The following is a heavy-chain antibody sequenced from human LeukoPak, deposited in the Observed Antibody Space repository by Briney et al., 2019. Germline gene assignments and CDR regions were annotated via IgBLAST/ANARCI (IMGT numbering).Heavy chain of an antibody. V-gene: IGHV1-69*04. CDR3: ARDLTGGGLGY. D-gene: IGHD5-24*01. CDR2: IIPILGIA. Sequence: SVKVSCKASGGTFSSYAISWVRQDPGQGLEWMGRIIPILGIANYAQKFQGRVTITADKSTSTAYMELSSLRSEDTAVYYCARDLTGGGLGYWGQGTLVTVSS. CDR1: GGTFSSYA. J-gene: IGHJ4*02.